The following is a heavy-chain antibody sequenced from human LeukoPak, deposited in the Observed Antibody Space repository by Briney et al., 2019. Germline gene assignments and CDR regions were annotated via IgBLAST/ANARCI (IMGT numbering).Heavy chain of an antibody. V-gene: IGHV3-74*01. CDR1: GVTFSNYW. D-gene: IGHD3-16*01. CDR3: ARDWGLWDPIDY. J-gene: IGHJ4*02. CDR2: INSDGSGT. Sequence: GGSLRLSCAASGVTFSNYWMHWVRQVPGKGLVWVSRINSDGSGTSYADFVKGRFTISRDNAKNPLYLQMNSLRAEDTAVNYCARDWGLWDPIDYWGQGTLVTVSA.